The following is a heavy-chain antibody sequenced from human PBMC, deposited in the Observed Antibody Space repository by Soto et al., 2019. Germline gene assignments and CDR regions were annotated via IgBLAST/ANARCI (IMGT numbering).Heavy chain of an antibody. D-gene: IGHD2-8*01. CDR2: ISYDGSYK. CDR1: GLTFSDHA. J-gene: IGHJ6*02. CDR3: ASPTNRYYYHGLDV. V-gene: IGHV3-30-3*01. Sequence: QVELVESGGGVVQPGRSLRLSCATSGLTFSDHAMHWVRQAPGKGLEWVAVISYDGSYKYYADSVKGRFTIFRDHSKNTLHLQMNSLRVEDKAVYYCASPTNRYYYHGLDVWGQGTTVTVSS.